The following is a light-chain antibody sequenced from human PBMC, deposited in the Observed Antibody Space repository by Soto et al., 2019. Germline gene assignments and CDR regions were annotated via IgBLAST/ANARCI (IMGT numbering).Light chain of an antibody. CDR3: QKYNSAPRT. J-gene: IGKJ1*01. Sequence: DIPMTQSPSSLSASVGDRVTITCRASQDISNYLAWYQQKPGKVPKLLTYAASTLHSGVPSRFSGSGSGTDFTLTINSLQPEDVASYYCQKYNSAPRTFGQGTKVEIK. CDR2: AAS. CDR1: QDISNY. V-gene: IGKV1-27*01.